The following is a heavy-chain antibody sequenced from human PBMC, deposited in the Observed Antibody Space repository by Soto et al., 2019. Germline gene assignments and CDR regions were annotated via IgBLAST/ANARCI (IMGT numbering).Heavy chain of an antibody. Sequence: SETLSLTCTVSGGSISSYYWSWIRQPPGKGLEWIGYIYYSGSTNYNPSLKSRVTISVDTSKNQFSLKLSSVTAADTAVYYCARFYCSSTSCYFANWFDPWGQGTLVTVSS. CDR2: IYYSGST. CDR1: GGSISSYY. CDR3: ARFYCSSTSCYFANWFDP. D-gene: IGHD2-2*01. J-gene: IGHJ5*02. V-gene: IGHV4-59*08.